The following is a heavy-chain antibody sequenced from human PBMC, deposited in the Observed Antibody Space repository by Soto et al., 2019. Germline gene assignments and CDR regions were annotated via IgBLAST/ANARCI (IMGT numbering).Heavy chain of an antibody. CDR1: GFTFSSYG. D-gene: IGHD2-2*01. CDR3: ARVVPAAMYYYYGMDV. Sequence: QVQLVESGGGVVQPGRSLRLSCAASGFTFSSYGMHWVRQAPGKGLEWVAIISYDGSNKYYADSVKGRFTIYRDNXKXXRYRQMNSLRAEDTAVYYCARVVPAAMYYYYGMDVWGQGTTVTVSS. J-gene: IGHJ6*02. V-gene: IGHV3-30*03. CDR2: ISYDGSNK.